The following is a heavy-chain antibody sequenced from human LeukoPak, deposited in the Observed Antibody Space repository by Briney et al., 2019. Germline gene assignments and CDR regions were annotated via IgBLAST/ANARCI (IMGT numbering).Heavy chain of an antibody. J-gene: IGHJ5*02. V-gene: IGHV4-34*01. CDR2: INHSGST. Sequence: SETLSLTCAVYGGSFSGYYWSWIRQPPGKGLEWIGEINHSGSTNYDPSLKSRVTISVDTSKNQFSLKLSSVTAADTAVYYCARAPWLLNWFDPWGQGTLVTVSS. D-gene: IGHD3-9*01. CDR1: GGSFSGYY. CDR3: ARAPWLLNWFDP.